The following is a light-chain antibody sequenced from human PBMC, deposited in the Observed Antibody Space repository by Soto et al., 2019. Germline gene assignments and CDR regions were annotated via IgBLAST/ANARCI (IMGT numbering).Light chain of an antibody. Sequence: ESVATQSPATLSLSPGGRATLSCRASQSVSLSLAWSQQKPGQAPRLLIYDVSKRASGFPARFSGSGSGTDFTLTISSLEPADFAVYYCQARTGWPPWTSGQGTKVDI. CDR1: QSVSLS. CDR2: DVS. J-gene: IGKJ1*01. CDR3: QARTGWPPWT. V-gene: IGKV3-11*01.